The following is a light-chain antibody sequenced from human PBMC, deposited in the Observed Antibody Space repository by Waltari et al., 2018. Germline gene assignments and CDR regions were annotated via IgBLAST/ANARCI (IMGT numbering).Light chain of an antibody. CDR1: QSVLYSPNNKNY. Sequence: DIVMTQSPDSLAVSLGERATINCKSSQSVLYSPNNKNYLAWFQQKPGQPPKLLISWAPTRESGVPDRFSGSGSVTDFTLTISSLQAEDVAIYYCQQYATTPRTFGQGTKLEIK. J-gene: IGKJ2*02. V-gene: IGKV4-1*01. CDR2: WAP. CDR3: QQYATTPRT.